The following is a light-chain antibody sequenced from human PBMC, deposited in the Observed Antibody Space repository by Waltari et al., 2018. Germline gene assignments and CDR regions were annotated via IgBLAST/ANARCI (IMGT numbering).Light chain of an antibody. V-gene: IGLV2-14*03. Sequence: QSALTQPASVSGSPGQSITISCIGTRSDVWGYNSVSCYQDHPGHAPRVIMYGVRDRPSGISERISGTKSGNTASLTISGLQAEEEGDYYCSSQSSDNVVLFGGGTKLTVL. CDR2: GVR. CDR1: RSDVWGYNS. J-gene: IGLJ2*01. CDR3: SSQSSDNVVL.